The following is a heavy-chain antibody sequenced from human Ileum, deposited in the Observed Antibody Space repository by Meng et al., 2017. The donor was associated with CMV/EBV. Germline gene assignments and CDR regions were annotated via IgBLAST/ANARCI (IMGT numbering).Heavy chain of an antibody. D-gene: IGHD6-19*01. CDR3: ARGPGIAVAADPLDYYYYGMDV. V-gene: IGHV4-34*01. J-gene: IGHJ6*02. CDR2: INHSVST. CDR1: GGSFSGYY. Sequence: SETLSLTCAVYGGSFSGYYWSWIRQPPGKGLEWIGEINHSVSTNYNPSLKSRVTISVDTSKNQFSLKLSSVTAADTAVYYCARGPGIAVAADPLDYYYYGMDVWGQGTTVTVSS.